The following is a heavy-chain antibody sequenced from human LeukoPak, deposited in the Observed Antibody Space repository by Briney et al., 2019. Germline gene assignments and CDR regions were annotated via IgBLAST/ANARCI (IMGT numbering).Heavy chain of an antibody. Sequence: GGALRLSCAASGFTFSSYRMNWVRQARGKGVEWVSSISSSSSYIYYSDSVKGRFTISRDNAKNSLYLQMNSLRAEDTAVYYCARHGDAFDIWGQGTMVTVSS. CDR3: ARHGDAFDI. D-gene: IGHD3-10*01. CDR1: GFTFSSYR. J-gene: IGHJ3*02. V-gene: IGHV3-21*01. CDR2: ISSSSSYI.